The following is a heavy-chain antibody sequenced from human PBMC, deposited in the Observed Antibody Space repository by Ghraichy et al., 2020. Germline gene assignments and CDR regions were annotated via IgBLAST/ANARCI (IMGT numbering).Heavy chain of an antibody. D-gene: IGHD2/OR15-2a*01. CDR2: INHSGST. J-gene: IGHJ6*02. CDR3: ELNIVAPTIYHGMDV. Sequence: SETLSLTCAVYGGSFSGYYWSWIRQPPGKGLEWIGEINHSGSTNYNPSLKSRVTLSVDTSKKQFSLKLSSVTAADTAVYYCELNIVAPTIYHGMDVWGQGTTVTVSS. CDR1: GGSFSGYY. V-gene: IGHV4-34*01.